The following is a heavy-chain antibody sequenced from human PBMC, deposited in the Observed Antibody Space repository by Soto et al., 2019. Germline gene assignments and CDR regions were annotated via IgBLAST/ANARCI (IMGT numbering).Heavy chain of an antibody. V-gene: IGHV3-23*01. CDR1: GFTFSSYA. Sequence: LSLSCAASGFTFSSYAMSWVRQAAGKGLEWVSAISGSGGSTYYADSVKGRFTISRDNSKNTLYLQMNSLRAEDTAVYYCAKDLAGTTGYFDYWGQGTLVTV. CDR3: AKDLAGTTGYFDY. D-gene: IGHD1-1*01. CDR2: ISGSGGST. J-gene: IGHJ4*02.